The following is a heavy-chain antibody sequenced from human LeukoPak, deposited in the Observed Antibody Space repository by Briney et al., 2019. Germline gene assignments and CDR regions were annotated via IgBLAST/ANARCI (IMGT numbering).Heavy chain of an antibody. CDR3: AREPLAYCGGDCYPYAFDI. J-gene: IGHJ3*02. CDR1: GFTFSSYG. V-gene: IGHV3-30*02. Sequence: GGSLRLSCAASGFTFSSYGMHWVRQAPGKGLEWVAFIRYDGSNKYYADSVKGRFTISRDNSKNTLYLQMNSLRAEDTAVYYCAREPLAYCGGDCYPYAFDIWGQGTMVTVSS. D-gene: IGHD2-21*02. CDR2: IRYDGSNK.